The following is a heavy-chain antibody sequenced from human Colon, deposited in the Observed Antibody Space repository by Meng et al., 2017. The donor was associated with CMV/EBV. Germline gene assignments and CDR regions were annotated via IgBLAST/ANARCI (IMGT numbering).Heavy chain of an antibody. Sequence: SETLSLTCTVSGGSISSAILYWAWIRQPPGKGLEWIGEINHSGSTNYNPSLKSRVTISVDTSKNQFSLKLSSVTAADTAVYYCASLYYYYGMDVWGQGTTVTVSS. CDR3: ASLYYYYGMDV. CDR2: INHSGST. CDR1: GGSISSAILY. J-gene: IGHJ6*02. V-gene: IGHV4-39*07.